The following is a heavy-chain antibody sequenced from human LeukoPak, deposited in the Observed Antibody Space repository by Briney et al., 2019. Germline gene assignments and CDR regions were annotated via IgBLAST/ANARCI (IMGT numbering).Heavy chain of an antibody. V-gene: IGHV3-21*01. CDR2: ISSSSSYI. D-gene: IGHD4-17*01. Sequence: GGSLRLSCAASGFTFSSYSMNWVRQAPGKGREGVSSISSSSSYIYYADSVKGRFTISRDNAKTSLYLQMNSLRAEDTAVYYCARVDILRAFDYWGQGTLVTVSS. CDR1: GFTFSSYS. CDR3: ARVDILRAFDY. J-gene: IGHJ4*02.